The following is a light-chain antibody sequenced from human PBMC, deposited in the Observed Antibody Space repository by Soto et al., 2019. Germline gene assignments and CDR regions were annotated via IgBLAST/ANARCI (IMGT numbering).Light chain of an antibody. CDR3: QQYSTLYT. CDR2: KAS. V-gene: IGKV1-5*03. Sequence: DIQMTQSPSTLSGSVGDSVTITCRASQTISSWLAWYQQKPGKAPKLLIYKASTLKSGAPSRFSGSGSGTDFSLTISNLQPEDFATYYCQQYSTLYTFGQGTKVDIK. CDR1: QTISSW. J-gene: IGKJ2*01.